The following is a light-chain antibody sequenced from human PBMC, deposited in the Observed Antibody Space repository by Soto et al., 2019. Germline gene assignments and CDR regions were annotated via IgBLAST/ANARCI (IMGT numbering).Light chain of an antibody. CDR3: QHYNNWPPWT. V-gene: IGKV3-15*01. Sequence: EIVLTQSPATLSVSPGERATLSCRASQSVSSNLAWYQQKRGQAPRLLLYGASTRATGITARFSGSGSGREFTLTISSLQSEDFAVYYCQHYNNWPPWTFGQGTKVDIK. CDR1: QSVSSN. J-gene: IGKJ1*01. CDR2: GAS.